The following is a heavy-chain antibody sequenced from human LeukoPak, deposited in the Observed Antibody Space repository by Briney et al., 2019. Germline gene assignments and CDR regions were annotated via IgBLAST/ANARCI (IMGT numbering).Heavy chain of an antibody. D-gene: IGHD6-13*01. J-gene: IGHJ4*02. V-gene: IGHV2-70*11. CDR3: ARIRGSRYYFDY. CDR2: IDWDGDK. Sequence: SGPALAKPTQPLTLTCTFSGFSLSTSGMCVSWIRQPPGKALEWLARIDWDGDKYYNTSLKTRLTISKDTSKNQVVLTMTNMDPVDTATYYCARIRGSRYYFDYWGQGTLVTVSS. CDR1: GFSLSTSGMC.